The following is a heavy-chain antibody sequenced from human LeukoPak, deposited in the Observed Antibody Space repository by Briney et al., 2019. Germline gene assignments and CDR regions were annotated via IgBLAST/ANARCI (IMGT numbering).Heavy chain of an antibody. V-gene: IGHV1-2*02. CDR3: ARHRNSQTAGAGDY. CDR2: INPNTASP. D-gene: IGHD1-26*01. J-gene: IGHJ4*02. Sequence: ASVTVSCKASGYTVAAYYIHWVRQAPGQGLEWMGWINPNTASPYYSQKFQGTVTMTWDSSVNTAYMELTRVTSDDTATYYCARHRNSQTAGAGDYWGQGTLVTVSS. CDR1: GYTVAAYY.